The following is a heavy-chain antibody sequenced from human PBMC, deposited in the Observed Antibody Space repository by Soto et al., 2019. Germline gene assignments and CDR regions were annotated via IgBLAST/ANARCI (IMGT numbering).Heavy chain of an antibody. J-gene: IGHJ4*02. CDR1: GFTFSSYS. Sequence: EVQLVESGGGLVKPGGSLRLSCAAYGFTFSSYSMNWVRQSPGKGLEWVSSISSSSSYIYYADSVKGRFTISRDNAKNSLYLQMNSLRAEDTAVYYCARDLKEYKAAAGTFDYWGQGTLVTVSS. CDR2: ISSSSSYI. D-gene: IGHD6-13*01. V-gene: IGHV3-21*01. CDR3: ARDLKEYKAAAGTFDY.